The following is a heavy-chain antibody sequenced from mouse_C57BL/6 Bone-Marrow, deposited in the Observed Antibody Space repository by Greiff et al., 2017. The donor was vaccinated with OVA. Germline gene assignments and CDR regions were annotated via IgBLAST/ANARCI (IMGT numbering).Heavy chain of an antibody. CDR3: ASYYYGSSYAMDY. J-gene: IGHJ4*01. CDR2: IHPNSGST. CDR1: GYTFTSYW. Sequence: QVQLQQPGAELVKPGASVKLSCKASGYTFTSYWMHWVKQRPGQGLEWIGMIHPNSGSTNYNEKFKSKATLTVDKSSSTAYMQLSSLTSADSAVYYCASYYYGSSYAMDYWGQGTSVTVSS. V-gene: IGHV1-64*01. D-gene: IGHD1-1*01.